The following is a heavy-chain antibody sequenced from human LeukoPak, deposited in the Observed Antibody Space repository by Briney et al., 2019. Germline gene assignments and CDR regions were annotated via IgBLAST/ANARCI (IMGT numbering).Heavy chain of an antibody. CDR3: ASRASSGWYWVDY. CDR1: GYTFPSYF. V-gene: IGHV1-8*01. CDR2: MNPNSGNT. J-gene: IGHJ4*02. Sequence: GASVKVSCKASGYTFPSYFMHWVRQAPGQGLEWMGWMNPNSGNTGYAQKFQGRVTMTRNTSISTAYMELSSLRSEDTAVYYCASRASSGWYWVDYWGQGTLVTVSS. D-gene: IGHD6-19*01.